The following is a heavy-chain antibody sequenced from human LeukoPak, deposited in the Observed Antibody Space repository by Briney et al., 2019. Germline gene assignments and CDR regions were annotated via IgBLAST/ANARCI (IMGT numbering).Heavy chain of an antibody. CDR2: ISAYNGKT. CDR1: GYTFTNYG. Sequence: ASVKVSCKASGYTFTNYGISWMRQAPGQGLEWMGWISAYNGKTNYAQKLQGRVTMTTDTSTSTAYMELRRLRSDDTALYYCTRGSYYDSSGYSGVRLFDYWGQGTPVTVPS. J-gene: IGHJ4*02. V-gene: IGHV1-18*01. D-gene: IGHD3-22*01. CDR3: TRGSYYDSSGYSGVRLFDY.